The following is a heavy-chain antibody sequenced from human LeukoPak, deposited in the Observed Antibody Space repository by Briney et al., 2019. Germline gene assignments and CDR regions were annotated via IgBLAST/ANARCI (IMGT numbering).Heavy chain of an antibody. Sequence: QPGRSLRLSCPASGFTCGDYAMSWVRPAPGKGLEWVGFIRSKAYGGTTEYAASVKGRFTISRDDSKSIAYLQMNSLKTEDTAVYYCTRSLTTGLREGYYFDYWGQGTLVTVSS. V-gene: IGHV3-49*04. CDR1: GFTCGDYA. CDR3: TRSLTTGLREGYYFDY. CDR2: IRSKAYGGTT. J-gene: IGHJ4*02. D-gene: IGHD4-17*01.